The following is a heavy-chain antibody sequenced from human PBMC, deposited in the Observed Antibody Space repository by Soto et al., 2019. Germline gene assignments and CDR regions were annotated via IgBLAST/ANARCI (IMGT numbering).Heavy chain of an antibody. V-gene: IGHV3-23*01. J-gene: IGHJ6*02. D-gene: IGHD2-8*01. CDR1: GFTFSSYA. Sequence: GGSLRLSCAASGFTFSSYAMSWVRQAPGKGLEWVSAISGSGGSTYYADSVKGRFTISRDNSKNTLYLQMNSLRAEDTAVYYCAKDRNIVQRVYAQRPYGMDVWGQGTTVTVPS. CDR3: AKDRNIVQRVYAQRPYGMDV. CDR2: ISGSGGST.